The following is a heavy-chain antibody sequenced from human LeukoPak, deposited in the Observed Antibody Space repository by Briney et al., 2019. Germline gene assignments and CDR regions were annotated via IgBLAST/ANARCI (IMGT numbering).Heavy chain of an antibody. D-gene: IGHD2-15*01. CDR1: GGSISSGDYY. Sequence: SQTLSLTCTVSGGSISSGDYYWSWIRQPPGKGLEWIGYIYYSGSTYYNPSLKSRVTISVDTSKNQFSLKLSSVTAADTAVYYCAREGYCSGGSCYWVSDYWGQGTLVTVSS. CDR3: AREGYCSGGSCYWVSDY. V-gene: IGHV4-30-4*01. CDR2: IYYSGST. J-gene: IGHJ4*02.